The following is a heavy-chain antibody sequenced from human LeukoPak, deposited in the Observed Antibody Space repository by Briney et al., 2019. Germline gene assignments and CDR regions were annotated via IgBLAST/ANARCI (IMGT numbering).Heavy chain of an antibody. CDR2: ISYDGTNK. CDR3: AKDSNGWYQRGSNYFDY. V-gene: IGHV3-30*12. CDR1: GFTFSTYG. D-gene: IGHD6-19*01. J-gene: IGHJ4*02. Sequence: LPGGSLRLSCATSGFTFSTYGMHWVRQAPGKGLERVAIISYDGTNKYYADSMKGRFTISRDNSENTLYLQMNSLRAEDTAEYYCAKDSNGWYQRGSNYFDYWGQGTLVTVSS.